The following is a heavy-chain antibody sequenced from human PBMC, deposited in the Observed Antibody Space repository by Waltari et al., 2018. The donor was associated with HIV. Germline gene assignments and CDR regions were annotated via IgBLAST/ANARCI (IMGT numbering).Heavy chain of an antibody. CDR2: MAYSGST. D-gene: IGHD4-4*01. Sequence: QLHLQESGPALVQSSETLSLTCPVSGGSIPSSRYYCASIRQPPGKGLEWIGSMAYSGSTYNSASLRSRLTISVDTSKNQFSLKFTSVTAADTAMYYCARSFRGYSNYFDPWGQGTLVTVSS. J-gene: IGHJ5*02. V-gene: IGHV4-39*01. CDR3: ARSFRGYSNYFDP. CDR1: GGSIPSSRYY.